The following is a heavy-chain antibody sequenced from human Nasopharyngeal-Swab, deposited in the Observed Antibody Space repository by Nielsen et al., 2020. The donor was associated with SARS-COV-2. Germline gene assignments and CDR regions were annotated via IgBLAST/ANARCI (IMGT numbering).Heavy chain of an antibody. Sequence: ASVKVSCKASGFTFTSSAVHWVRQAPGQGLEWMGWISANNGDTDYAQKFRDRITMTTDTSTTTVHMELRGLKSDDTAVYYCARCITNTWSKGWFDFWGHGTLVTVSS. CDR3: ARCITNTWSKGWFDF. CDR1: GFTFTSSA. D-gene: IGHD2-8*01. V-gene: IGHV1-18*01. CDR2: ISANNGDT. J-gene: IGHJ5*01.